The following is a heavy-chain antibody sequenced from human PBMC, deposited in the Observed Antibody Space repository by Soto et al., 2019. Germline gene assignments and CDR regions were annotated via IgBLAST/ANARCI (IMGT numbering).Heavy chain of an antibody. Sequence: SETLSLTCTVSGDSMSSSSHFWGWIRQPPGKGLEWIGNIYYSGTTYYNPSLKSRVSISVDTSKNQFSLKLTSVTAADTAVYYCARMARDLIAAAVLDYWGQGTQVTVSS. CDR1: GDSMSSSSHF. CDR2: IYYSGTT. J-gene: IGHJ4*02. V-gene: IGHV4-39*01. CDR3: ARMARDLIAAAVLDY. D-gene: IGHD6-25*01.